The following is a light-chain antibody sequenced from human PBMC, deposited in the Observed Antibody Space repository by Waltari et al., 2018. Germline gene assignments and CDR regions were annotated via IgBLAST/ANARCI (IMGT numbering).Light chain of an antibody. CDR3: SSYTTRSTRV. V-gene: IGLV2-14*03. CDR2: DVT. J-gene: IGLJ1*01. Sequence: QSPLTQPPSASGSPGQSITISCTATSSDVADYKYVYWYQQHPGKVPKLLIYDVTNRPSGISYRFSGSKSGYTASLTISGLQAEDEADYYCSSYTTRSTRVFGTGTKVTVL. CDR1: SSDVADYKY.